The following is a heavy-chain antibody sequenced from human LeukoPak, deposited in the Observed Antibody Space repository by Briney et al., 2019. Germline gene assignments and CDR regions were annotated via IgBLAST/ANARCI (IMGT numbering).Heavy chain of an antibody. CDR2: INIDGTTT. D-gene: IGHD3-10*01. CDR1: GFTFSSYW. CDR3: SRDGPLSGTGHVDY. J-gene: IGHJ4*02. V-gene: IGHV3-74*01. Sequence: GGSLRLSCAASGFTFSSYWMHWVRQAPGKGLVWVSRINIDGTTTNYADSVKGRFTIPRDNAKNTLYLQMNSLRADDTAVYFCSRDGPLSGTGHVDYWGQGTLVTVSS.